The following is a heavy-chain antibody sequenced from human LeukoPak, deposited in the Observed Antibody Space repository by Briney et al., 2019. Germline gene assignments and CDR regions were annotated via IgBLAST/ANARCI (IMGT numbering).Heavy chain of an antibody. CDR1: GFTFSNAW. D-gene: IGHD2-2*01. J-gene: IGHJ4*02. Sequence: GGSLRLSCAAPGFTFSNAWMTWVRQAPGKGLEWVGRVKSKTDGRTTDYAAPVKGRFTISRDDSKNTLYLQMNSLKTEDTAVYYCSTKYGSGYWGQGTLVTVSS. CDR3: STKYGSGY. CDR2: VKSKTDGRTT. V-gene: IGHV3-15*01.